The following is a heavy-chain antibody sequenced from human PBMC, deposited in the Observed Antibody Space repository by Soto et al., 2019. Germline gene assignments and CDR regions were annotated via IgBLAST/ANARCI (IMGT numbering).Heavy chain of an antibody. Sequence: PGESLKISCNGSGYSFNTYWIALVLQMPGKGLEWMGIIYPGASDTIYSPSFQGQVTISADRSISTAYLQWSSLKASDTAMYYCARDSWKFVGTYYPDYWGQGTQVTVSS. D-gene: IGHD1-26*01. CDR2: IYPGASDT. CDR3: ARDSWKFVGTYYPDY. J-gene: IGHJ4*02. CDR1: GYSFNTYW. V-gene: IGHV5-51*01.